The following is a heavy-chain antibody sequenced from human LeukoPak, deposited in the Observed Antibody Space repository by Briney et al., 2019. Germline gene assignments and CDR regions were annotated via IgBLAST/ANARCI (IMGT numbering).Heavy chain of an antibody. D-gene: IGHD4-17*01. J-gene: IGHJ4*02. Sequence: GRSLRLSCAASGFTFSSYGMHWVRQAPGKGLEWVAVIWYDGSNKYYADSVKGRFTISRDNSKNTLYLQMNSLRAEDTAVYCCAKTTTVTQYYFDYWGQGTLVTVSS. CDR2: IWYDGSNK. CDR3: AKTTTVTQYYFDY. CDR1: GFTFSSYG. V-gene: IGHV3-33*06.